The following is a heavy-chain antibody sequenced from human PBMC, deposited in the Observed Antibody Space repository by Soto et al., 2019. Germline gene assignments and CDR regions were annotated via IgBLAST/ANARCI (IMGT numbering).Heavy chain of an antibody. CDR1: WFTFDDYT. D-gene: IGHD3-22*01. CDR2: ISKCCGRP. CDR3: AEGAVVVNYFFDY. J-gene: IGHJ4*02. V-gene: IGHV3-43*01. Sequence: GGSLRLSCAACWFTFDDYTMHWVRQAPGKGLESVSRISKCCGRPHYADFVKGRFTISRDNRKNSLFLQIISLRTEDTALYYCAEGAVVVNYFFDYGGQGALVTVS.